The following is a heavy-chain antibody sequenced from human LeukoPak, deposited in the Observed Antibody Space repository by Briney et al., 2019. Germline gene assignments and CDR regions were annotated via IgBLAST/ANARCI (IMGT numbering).Heavy chain of an antibody. CDR2: IYSGGST. CDR3: ARYSSSSKSFDY. CDR1: GFTVSSNY. D-gene: IGHD6-13*01. J-gene: IGHJ4*02. Sequence: PGGSLRLSCAASGFTVSSNYMSWVRQAPGKGLEWVSVIYSGGSTYYADSVKGRFTISRDNSKNTLYLQMNSLRAEDTAVYYCARYSSSSKSFDYWGQGTLVTVSS. V-gene: IGHV3-66*01.